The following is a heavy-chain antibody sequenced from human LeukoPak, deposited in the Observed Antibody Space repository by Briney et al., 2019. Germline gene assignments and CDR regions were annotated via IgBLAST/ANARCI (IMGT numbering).Heavy chain of an antibody. Sequence: SETLSLTCTVSGGSISSGSCYWSWIRQPAGKGLEWIGRIYTSGSTNYNPSLKSRVTISVDTSKNHFSLKLSSVTAADTAVYYCARTSGYSYGYGGFDYWGQGTLVTVSS. CDR3: ARTSGYSYGYGGFDY. J-gene: IGHJ4*02. D-gene: IGHD5-18*01. CDR2: IYTSGST. V-gene: IGHV4-61*02. CDR1: GGSISSGSCY.